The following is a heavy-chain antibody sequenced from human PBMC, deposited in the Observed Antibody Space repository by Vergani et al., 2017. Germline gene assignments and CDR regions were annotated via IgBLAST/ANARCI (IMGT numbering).Heavy chain of an antibody. V-gene: IGHV3-7*03. CDR2: IKQDGSEK. CDR3: AREPAPVINWYFDL. CDR1: GFTFSSYW. Sequence: EVQLVESGGGLVQPGGSLRLSCAASGFTFSSYWMSWVRQAPGKGLEWVANIKQDGSEKYYVDSVKGRFTISRDNAKNSLYLQMNSLRAEDTAVYYCAREPAPVINWYFDLWGRGTLVTVSS. D-gene: IGHD3-22*01. J-gene: IGHJ2*01.